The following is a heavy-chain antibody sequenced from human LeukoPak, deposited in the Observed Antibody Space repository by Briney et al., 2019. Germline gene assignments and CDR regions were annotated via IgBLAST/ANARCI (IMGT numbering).Heavy chain of an antibody. CDR2: LNDSGST. CDR1: GGSFSGNY. J-gene: IGHJ4*02. Sequence: SETLSLTCAVYGGSFSGNYWAWIRQPPGKGLEWIGELNDSGSTNYNPSLKSRVTISLDTPKNQFSLRLSSVTAADTAVYYCATPIGDSSSSEEWGQGTLVTVSS. CDR3: ATPIGDSSSSEE. D-gene: IGHD6-13*01. V-gene: IGHV4-34*01.